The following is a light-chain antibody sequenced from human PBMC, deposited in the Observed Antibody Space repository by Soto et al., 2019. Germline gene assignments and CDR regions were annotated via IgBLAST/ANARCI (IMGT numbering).Light chain of an antibody. CDR2: DAS. V-gene: IGKV1-5*01. J-gene: IGKJ1*01. CDR3: QQYNTYQT. CDR1: QSIRSW. Sequence: IQLSQSPSTLCAFVGDRVTITCRASQSIRSWLAWYQQKPGKAPNPLIYDASSLESGVPSRFSASGSGTEFTLTIRSLKPADFATYYCQQYNTYQTFGQGTKVDIK.